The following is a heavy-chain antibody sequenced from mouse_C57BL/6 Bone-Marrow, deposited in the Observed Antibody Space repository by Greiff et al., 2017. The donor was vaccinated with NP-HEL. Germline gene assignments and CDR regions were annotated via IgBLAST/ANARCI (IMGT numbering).Heavy chain of an antibody. Sequence: VQLQQSGAELARPGASVKLSCKASGYTFTSYGISWVKQRTGQGLEWIGEIYPRSGNTYYNEKFKGKATLTADKSSSTAYMELRSLTSEDSAVYFCARRGYYSKDWYFDVWGTGTTVTVSS. V-gene: IGHV1-81*01. J-gene: IGHJ1*03. CDR1: GYTFTSYG. CDR3: ARRGYYSKDWYFDV. CDR2: IYPRSGNT. D-gene: IGHD2-5*01.